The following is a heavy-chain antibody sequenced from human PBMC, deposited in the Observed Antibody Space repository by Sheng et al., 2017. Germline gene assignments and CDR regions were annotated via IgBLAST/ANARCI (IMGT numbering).Heavy chain of an antibody. CDR3: VRDMGDRDY. CDR2: IIPLIAKT. D-gene: IGHD2-21*02. J-gene: IGHJ4*01. V-gene: IGHV1-69*08. Sequence: QVQMVQSGAEVKKPGSSVKISCKASGGTFSSYTISWVRQAPGQGLEWMGRIIPLIAKTNYAXKFQDRVTLTADKSTRTAYMELSSLRPEDTAVYYCVRDMGDRDYWAKEP. CDR1: GGTFSSYT.